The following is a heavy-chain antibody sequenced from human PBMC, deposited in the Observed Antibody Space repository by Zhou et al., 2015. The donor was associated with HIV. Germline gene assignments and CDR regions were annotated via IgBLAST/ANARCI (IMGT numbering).Heavy chain of an antibody. J-gene: IGHJ5*02. V-gene: IGHV1-69*01. CDR3: ARESNRFLEWLGSSVWLDP. CDR1: GGTFSSYA. CDR2: IIPMFGTA. D-gene: IGHD3-3*01. Sequence: QVHLVQSGAEVKKPGSSVKVSCKASGGTFSSYAISWVRQAPGQGLEWMGGIIPMFGTANYVQKFQGRVTITADGSTSTAYMELRSLRSEDTAVYYCARESNRFLEWLGSSVWLDPWGQGTLVTVSS.